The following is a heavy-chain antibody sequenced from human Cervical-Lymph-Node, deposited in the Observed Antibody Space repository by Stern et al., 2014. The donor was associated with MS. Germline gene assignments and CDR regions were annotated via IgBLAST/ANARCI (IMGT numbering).Heavy chain of an antibody. V-gene: IGHV2-5*02. J-gene: IGHJ6*02. CDR3: ARDTCSGTSPYNYYGMDV. CDR1: GFSLNTRGVA. D-gene: IGHD3-10*02. Sequence: QVTLRESGPTLVKPTETLTLTCTFSGFSLNTRGVAVGWIRQPPGKALEWLGFGYWDDDNRYSPPLKSRLPITKDTSRNQVVLTITNMDPVDTATYYCARDTCSGTSPYNYYGMDVWGQGTTVTVSS. CDR2: GYWDDDN.